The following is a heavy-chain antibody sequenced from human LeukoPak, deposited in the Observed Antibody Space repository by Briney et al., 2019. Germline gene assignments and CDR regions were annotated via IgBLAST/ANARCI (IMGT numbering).Heavy chain of an antibody. Sequence: PGGSLRLSCAASGFTFSSYGMHWVRQAPGKGLEWVAFIRYDGSNKYYADSVKGRFTISRDNSKNTLYLQMNSLRAEDTAVYYCAKDRVDTAMALPSVWGQGTLVTVSS. CDR2: IRYDGSNK. V-gene: IGHV3-30*02. CDR3: AKDRVDTAMALPSV. D-gene: IGHD5-18*01. CDR1: GFTFSSYG. J-gene: IGHJ4*02.